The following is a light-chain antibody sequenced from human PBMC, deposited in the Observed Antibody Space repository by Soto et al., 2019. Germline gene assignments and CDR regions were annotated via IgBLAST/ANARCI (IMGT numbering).Light chain of an antibody. CDR3: QQYNSYPLT. Sequence: DIQMTQSPSTLSGSVGDRVTITCRASQTISSWLAWYQRKPGKAPKLLIYDASSLESGVPSRFSGSGSGTEFTLTISGLQPDDFATYYCQQYNSYPLTFGGGTKVDIK. J-gene: IGKJ4*01. V-gene: IGKV1-5*01. CDR2: DAS. CDR1: QTISSW.